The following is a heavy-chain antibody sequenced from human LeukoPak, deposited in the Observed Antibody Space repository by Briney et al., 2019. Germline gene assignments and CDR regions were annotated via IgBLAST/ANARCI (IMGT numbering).Heavy chain of an antibody. CDR2: ISGSGGST. CDR1: GFTFSSYA. J-gene: IGHJ2*01. D-gene: IGHD3-10*01. CDR3: AKDPIPLLWFGESFDL. V-gene: IGHV3-23*01. Sequence: PGGSLRLSCAASGFTFSSYAMSWVRQAPGKGLEWVSAISGSGGSTYYADSVKGRFTISRDNSKNTLYLQMNCLRAEDTAVYYCAKDPIPLLWFGESFDLWGRGTLVTVSS.